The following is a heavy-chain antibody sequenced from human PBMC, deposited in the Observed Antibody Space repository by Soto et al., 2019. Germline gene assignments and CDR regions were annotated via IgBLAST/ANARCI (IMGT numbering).Heavy chain of an antibody. V-gene: IGHV4-31*03. D-gene: IGHD6-19*01. CDR1: GGSISSGGYY. CDR2: IYYSGST. J-gene: IGHJ4*02. Sequence: SETLSLTCTVSGGSISSGGYYWSWIRQHPGKGLEWIGYIYYSGSTYYNPSLKSRVTISVDTSKNQFSLKLSSVTAADTAVYYCARDQAVAGTYYFDYWGQGTLVTVSS. CDR3: ARDQAVAGTYYFDY.